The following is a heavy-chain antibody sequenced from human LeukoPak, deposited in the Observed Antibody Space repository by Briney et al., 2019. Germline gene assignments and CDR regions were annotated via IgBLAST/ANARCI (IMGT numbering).Heavy chain of an antibody. D-gene: IGHD4-11*01. Sequence: GASVKVSCKASGFTFTKSALQWVRQARGQRLEWIGWIVVGSGNTDYAQKFQERVTITRDMFTSTAYMELSSLRSEDTAVYYCAEGLKRPTVTRKYYYYGMDVWGQGTTVTVSS. CDR1: GFTFTKSA. J-gene: IGHJ6*02. V-gene: IGHV1-58*01. CDR2: IVVGSGNT. CDR3: AEGLKRPTVTRKYYYYGMDV.